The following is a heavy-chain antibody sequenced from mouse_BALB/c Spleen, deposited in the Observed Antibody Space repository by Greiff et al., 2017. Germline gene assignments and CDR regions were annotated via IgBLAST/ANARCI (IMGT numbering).Heavy chain of an antibody. CDR1: GYSITSDYA. CDR2: ISYSGST. CDR3: ATDGY. J-gene: IGHJ2*01. D-gene: IGHD2-3*01. V-gene: IGHV3-2*02. Sequence: EVKLQESGPGLVKPSQSLSLTCTVTGYSITSDYAWNWIRQFPGNKLEWMGYISYSGSTSYNPSLKSRISITRDTSKNQFFLQLNSVTTEDTATYYCATDGYWGQGTTLTVSS.